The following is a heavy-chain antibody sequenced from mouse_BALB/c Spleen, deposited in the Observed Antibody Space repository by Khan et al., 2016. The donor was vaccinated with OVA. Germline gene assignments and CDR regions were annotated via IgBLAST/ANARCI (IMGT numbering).Heavy chain of an antibody. V-gene: IGHV14-1*02. J-gene: IGHJ2*01. D-gene: IGHD2-14*01. CDR2: LDPENGNT. Sequence: EVQLQQSGAELVRPGALVKLSCKASGFNIKDYYMHWVKQRPEQGLEWFGWLDPENGNTIYDQKFQGQASITADTSSNTAYLQLSSLTSEDSAGYYCARSGTFDDWCQGTTLTVSS. CDR3: ARSGTFDD. CDR1: GFNIKDYY.